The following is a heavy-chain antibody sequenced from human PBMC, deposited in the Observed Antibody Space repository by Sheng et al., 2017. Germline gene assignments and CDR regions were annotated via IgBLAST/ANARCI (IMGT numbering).Heavy chain of an antibody. CDR2: ITSNGVTP. Sequence: EVQLLESGGGLVQPGGSLGLSCSASGFSFDSYAMTWVRQAPGKGLEWVSIITSNGVTPYYADSVKGRFTISRDNSKNTLHLQMNRLGAEDTAIYYCAKGHDNSGRRYGFDVWGQGT. J-gene: IGHJ3*01. CDR1: GFSFDSYA. V-gene: IGHV3-23*01. D-gene: IGHD3-22*01. CDR3: AKGHDNSGRRYGFDV.